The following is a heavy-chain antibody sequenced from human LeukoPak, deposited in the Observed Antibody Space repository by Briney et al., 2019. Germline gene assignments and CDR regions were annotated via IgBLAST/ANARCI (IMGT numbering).Heavy chain of an antibody. CDR3: ARGAPQWLAHDAFDI. J-gene: IGHJ3*02. CDR2: TNAGNGNT. CDR1: GYTFTSYA. V-gene: IGHV1-3*01. Sequence: EASVKVSCKASGYTFTSYAMHWVRQAPGQRLEWMGWTNAGNGNTKYSQKFQGRVTITRDTSASTAYMKLSSLRSEDTAVYYCARGAPQWLAHDAFDIWGQGTMVTVSS. D-gene: IGHD6-19*01.